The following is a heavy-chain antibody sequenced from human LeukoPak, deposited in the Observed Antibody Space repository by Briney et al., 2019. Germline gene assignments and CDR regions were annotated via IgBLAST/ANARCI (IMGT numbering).Heavy chain of an antibody. V-gene: IGHV3-30*02. CDR2: IRYDGSDE. CDR3: AKRYNWNDGGFDY. D-gene: IGHD1-1*01. CDR1: GFTLSSYG. Sequence: GGSLRLSCAASGFTLSSYGMHWVRQAPGKGLEWVAFIRYDGSDEYYADSVKGRFTISRDNSKNTLYLQMNSLRSEDTALYYCAKRYNWNDGGFDYWGQGVLVTVSS. J-gene: IGHJ4*02.